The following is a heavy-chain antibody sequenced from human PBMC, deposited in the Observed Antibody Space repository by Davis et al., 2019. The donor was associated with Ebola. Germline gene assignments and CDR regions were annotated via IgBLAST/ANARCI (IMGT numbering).Heavy chain of an antibody. Sequence: MPSETLSLTCAVSGGSISSGGYSWSWIRQPPGKGLEWIGYIYYSGSTYYNPSLKSRVTISVDTSKNQFSLKLTSVTAADTAVYYCARMPTVTADHWYFDLWGRGTQVAVSS. CDR1: GGSISSGGYS. CDR2: IYYSGST. V-gene: IGHV4-30-4*07. D-gene: IGHD4-17*01. CDR3: ARMPTVTADHWYFDL. J-gene: IGHJ2*01.